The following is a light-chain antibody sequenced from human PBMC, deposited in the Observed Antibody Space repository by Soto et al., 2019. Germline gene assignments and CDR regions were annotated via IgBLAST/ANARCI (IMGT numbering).Light chain of an antibody. CDR3: QQYDSYPLT. V-gene: IGKV1-5*03. J-gene: IGKJ4*01. CDR1: QSVGGW. Sequence: DNHMNHSPCTLSTPIGDRMTKTCRGSQSVGGWLAWYQQRPGKAPKLLIYKASTLESGVPSRFSGSGSGTEFTLTINSLQPDDFASYYCQQYDSYPLTFGGGTKVDIK. CDR2: KAS.